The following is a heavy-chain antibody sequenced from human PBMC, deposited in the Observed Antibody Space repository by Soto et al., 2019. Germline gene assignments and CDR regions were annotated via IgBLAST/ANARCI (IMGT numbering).Heavy chain of an antibody. Sequence: QVQMVQSGAEVKKPGSSVKVSCKASGDTFSFYTINWVRQAPGLGLEWMGRVNPILSMSNYAQKFQGRVTMTADKSTSTAYMELRSLRSEAASCYYWSTSYGAGYRAFDSWGQGALVTGSS. J-gene: IGHJ4*02. CDR2: VNPILSMS. CDR1: GDTFSFYT. CDR3: STSYGAGYRAFDS. V-gene: IGHV1-69*02. D-gene: IGHD3-10*01.